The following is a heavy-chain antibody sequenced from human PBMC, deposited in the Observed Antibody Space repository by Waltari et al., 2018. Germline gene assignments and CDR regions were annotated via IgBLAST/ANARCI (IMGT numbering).Heavy chain of an antibody. D-gene: IGHD6-13*01. CDR1: GYSFTSYW. V-gene: IGHV5-51*01. CDR3: ARRGIAAAGTGAPGAFDI. J-gene: IGHJ3*02. CDR2: IYPGDSDT. Sequence: EVQLVQSGAEVKKPGESLKISCKGSGYSFTSYWIGWVRQMPGKRLEWMGIIYPGDSDTRYSPSFQGQVTISADKSISTAYLQWSSLKASDTAMYYCARRGIAAAGTGAPGAFDIWGQGTMVTVSS.